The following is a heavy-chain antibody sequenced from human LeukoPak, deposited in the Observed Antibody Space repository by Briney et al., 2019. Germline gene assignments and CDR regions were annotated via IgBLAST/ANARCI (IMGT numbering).Heavy chain of an antibody. CDR2: IYYSGSA. Sequence: SQTLSVTCTVSGDSISSGGYYWSWIRQHPGKGLEWIGYIYYSGSAYYNPFLKSRVSISVDTSKNQFSLKLTSVTAADTALYFCARDYSRGYAWFDPWGQGILVTVSS. V-gene: IGHV4-31*03. D-gene: IGHD5-12*01. J-gene: IGHJ5*02. CDR1: GDSISSGGYY. CDR3: ARDYSRGYAWFDP.